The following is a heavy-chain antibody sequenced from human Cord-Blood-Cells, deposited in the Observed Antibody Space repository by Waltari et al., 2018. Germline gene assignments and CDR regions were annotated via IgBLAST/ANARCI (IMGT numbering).Heavy chain of an antibody. Sequence: QVQLVQSGADVTKPGASVKVSCKPSGYTFTSYAMHWVRQAPEHRLERMGWINAGNGNTKYSQKFQGRVTITRDTSASTDYMELSSLGSEDTAVYYCARLGFRVAARPGDHDAFDIWGQGTMVTVSS. CDR1: GYTFTSYA. V-gene: IGHV1-3*01. D-gene: IGHD6-6*01. J-gene: IGHJ3*02. CDR2: INAGNGNT. CDR3: ARLGFRVAARPGDHDAFDI.